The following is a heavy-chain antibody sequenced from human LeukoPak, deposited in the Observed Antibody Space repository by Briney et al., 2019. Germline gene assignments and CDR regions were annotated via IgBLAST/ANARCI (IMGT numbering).Heavy chain of an antibody. CDR1: GYTFRSYG. J-gene: IGHJ4*02. D-gene: IGHD3-10*01. Sequence: GASVKVSCKASGYTFRSYGINWVRQAPGQGLEWMGWINPYNGNTNYAQKLQGRVTKTTDTSTSTAYMELRSLRSDDTAVYLCARAELWFGELYEGAYFDYWGQGTLVTVST. CDR2: INPYNGNT. CDR3: ARAELWFGELYEGAYFDY. V-gene: IGHV1-18*01.